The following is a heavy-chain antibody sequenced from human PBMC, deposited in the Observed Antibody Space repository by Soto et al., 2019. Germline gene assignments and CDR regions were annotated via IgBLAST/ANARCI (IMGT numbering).Heavy chain of an antibody. CDR1: GYTFTSYD. J-gene: IGHJ6*02. CDR3: TRLGSWYLRDYYYYGMDV. CDR2: MNPNSGNT. V-gene: IGHV1-8*01. Sequence: AASVKVSCKASGYTFTSYDINWVRQATGQGLEWMGWMNPNSGNTGYAQKFQGRVTMTRNTSISTAYMELSSLRSEDTAVYYCTRLGSWYLRDYYYYGMDVWGQGTTVTVSS. D-gene: IGHD6-13*01.